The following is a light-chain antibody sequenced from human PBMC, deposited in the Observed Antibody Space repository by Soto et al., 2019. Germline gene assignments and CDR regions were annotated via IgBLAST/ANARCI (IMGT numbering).Light chain of an antibody. V-gene: IGLV2-14*01. J-gene: IGLJ1*01. CDR1: SSDVGGYNY. Sequence: QSALTQPASVSGSPGQSITISCTGNSSDVGGYNYVSWYQQHPGKAPKLMIYEVSNRPSGVSNRFSGSKSGNTASLTISGFQAEDEADYYCSSYTISSLYVFGTGTKLTVL. CDR2: EVS. CDR3: SSYTISSLYV.